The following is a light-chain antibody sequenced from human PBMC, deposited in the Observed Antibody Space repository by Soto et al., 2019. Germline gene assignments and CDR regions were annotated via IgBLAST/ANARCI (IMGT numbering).Light chain of an antibody. CDR2: SDS. CDR3: QQYYNTPSFT. V-gene: IGKV4-1*01. CDR1: QSVLYNSNNKNY. Sequence: DIVMTQSPDSLAVSLGERATINCKSSQSVLYNSNNKNYLAWYQQKPGQPPKLLIYSDSTRESGVPDRFSGSGSGTDFNLTITSLQTDAVPVYYCQQYYNTPSFTFGPGTKVDI. J-gene: IGKJ3*01.